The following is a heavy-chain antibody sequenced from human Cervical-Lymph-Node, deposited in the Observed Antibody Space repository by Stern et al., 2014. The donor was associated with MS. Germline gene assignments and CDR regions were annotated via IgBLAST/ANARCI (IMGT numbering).Heavy chain of an antibody. J-gene: IGHJ4*02. CDR1: GFTFCSCA. CDR3: AKEKWVPATAEIDY. Sequence: EVQLVESGGGLLQPGGSLRLSCEASGFTFCSCAMTWVRQAPGKGLEVVSSIGANGVATYYVDSVKGRFAISRDNSKNTVYLEMSSLRVDDTAVYFCAKEKWVPATAEIDYWGQGTLVTVSS. D-gene: IGHD2-2*01. CDR2: IGANGVAT. V-gene: IGHV3-23*04.